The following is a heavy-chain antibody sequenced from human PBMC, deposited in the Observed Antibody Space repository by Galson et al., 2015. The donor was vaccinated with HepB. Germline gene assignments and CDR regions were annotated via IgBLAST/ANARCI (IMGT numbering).Heavy chain of an antibody. CDR1: GYSFTNYW. D-gene: IGHD3-10*02. CDR2: IDPTDSYT. J-gene: IGHJ4*02. V-gene: IGHV5-10-1*01. CDR3: ARHGSLFGDLRKFDY. Sequence: QSGAEVKKPGDSLKISCKGSGYSFTNYWISWVRQMPGKGLEWMGKIDPTDSYTSYSPSFQGHVTISGDKSISTAYLQWSSLKASDTAMYYCARHGSLFGDLRKFDYWGQGTLFTVSS.